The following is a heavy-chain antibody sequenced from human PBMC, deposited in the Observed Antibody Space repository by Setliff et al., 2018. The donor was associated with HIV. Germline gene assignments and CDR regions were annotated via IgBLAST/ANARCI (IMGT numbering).Heavy chain of an antibody. CDR3: ARLLRRPHDFFYMDV. J-gene: IGHJ6*03. D-gene: IGHD2-15*01. CDR1: GYSFTSYW. Sequence: ESLKISCKGSGYSFTSYWIGWVRQMPGKGLEWMGRLDPRDSYTDYSPSFQGHVTISGDKSSSTAYLQWSSLKASDTATYYCARLLRRPHDFFYMDVWGKGTTVTVSS. CDR2: LDPRDSYT. V-gene: IGHV5-10-1*01.